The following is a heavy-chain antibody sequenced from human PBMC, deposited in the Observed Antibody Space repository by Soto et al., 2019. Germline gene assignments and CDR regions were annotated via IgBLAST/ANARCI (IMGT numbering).Heavy chain of an antibody. V-gene: IGHV3-73*01. CDR1: GFTFSGSA. D-gene: IGHD6-13*01. CDR3: TRLDSSSYAFDI. CDR2: IRSKGNSYAT. Sequence: GGSLRLSCAASGFTFSGSAMHWVRQASGKGLEWVGRIRSKGNSYATAYAASVKGRFTISRDDSKNTAYLQMNSLKTEDTAVYYCTRLDSSSYAFDIWGQGTMVTVSS. J-gene: IGHJ3*02.